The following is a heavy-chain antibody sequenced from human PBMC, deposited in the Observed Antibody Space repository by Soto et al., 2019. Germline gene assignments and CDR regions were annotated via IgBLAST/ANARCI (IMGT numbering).Heavy chain of an antibody. CDR3: ARQNVLRFLEWLPNWFDP. Sequence: SETLSLTCTVSGGSISSSSYYWGWIRQPPGKGLEWIGSIYYSGSTYYNPSLKSRVTISVDTSKNQFSLKLSSVTAADTAVYYCARQNVLRFLEWLPNWFDPWGQGTLVTVSS. CDR2: IYYSGST. J-gene: IGHJ5*02. V-gene: IGHV4-39*01. CDR1: GGSISSSSYY. D-gene: IGHD3-3*01.